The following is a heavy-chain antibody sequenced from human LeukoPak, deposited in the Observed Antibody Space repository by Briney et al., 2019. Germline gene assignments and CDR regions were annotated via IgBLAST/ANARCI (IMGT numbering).Heavy chain of an antibody. CDR3: ARSPIIAAAIDY. D-gene: IGHD6-13*01. J-gene: IGHJ4*02. Sequence: SETLSLTCAVYGGPFSGYYWSWIRQPPGKGLEWIGEINHSGSTNYNPSLKSRVTISVDTSKNQFSLKLSSVTAADTAVYYCARSPIIAAAIDYWGQGTLVTVSS. V-gene: IGHV4-34*01. CDR1: GGPFSGYY. CDR2: INHSGST.